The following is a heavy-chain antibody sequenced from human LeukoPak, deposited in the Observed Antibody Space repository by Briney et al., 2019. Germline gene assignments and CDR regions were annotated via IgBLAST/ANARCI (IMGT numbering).Heavy chain of an antibody. V-gene: IGHV4-34*01. J-gene: IGHJ6*04. CDR2: INHSGST. CDR3: ARHLAGVGATLLGV. D-gene: IGHD1-26*01. Sequence: SETLSLTCAVYGGSFSGYYWSWIRQPPGKGLEWIGEINHSGSTYYNPSLKSRVTISVDTSKNQFSLKLSSVTAADTAVYYCARHLAGVGATLLGVWGKGTTVTISS. CDR1: GGSFSGYY.